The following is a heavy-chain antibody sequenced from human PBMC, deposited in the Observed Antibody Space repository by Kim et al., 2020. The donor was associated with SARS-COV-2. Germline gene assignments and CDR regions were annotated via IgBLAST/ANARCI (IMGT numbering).Heavy chain of an antibody. Sequence: KSRVTISVDTSKNQFSLKLSSVTAADTAVYYCARGGCSSTSCYRRYYMDVWGKGTTVTVSS. V-gene: IGHV4-34*01. D-gene: IGHD2-2*01. J-gene: IGHJ6*03. CDR3: ARGGCSSTSCYRRYYMDV.